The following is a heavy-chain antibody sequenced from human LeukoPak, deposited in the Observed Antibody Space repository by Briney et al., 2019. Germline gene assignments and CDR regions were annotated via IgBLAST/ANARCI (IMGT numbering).Heavy chain of an antibody. D-gene: IGHD6-13*01. V-gene: IGHV1-2*02. CDR1: GYTFTGYY. J-gene: IGHJ4*02. Sequence: ASVKVSCKASGYTFTGYYMHWVRQAPGQGLEWMGWINPNSGGTNYAQKFQGRVTMTRDTSISTAYMELSRLRSDDTAVYYCAGSIAAAGTTGYYFDYWGQGTLVTVSS. CDR3: AGSIAAAGTTGYYFDY. CDR2: INPNSGGT.